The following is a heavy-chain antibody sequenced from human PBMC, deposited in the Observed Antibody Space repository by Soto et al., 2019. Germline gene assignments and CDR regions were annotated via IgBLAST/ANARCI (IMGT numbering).Heavy chain of an antibody. J-gene: IGHJ6*01. D-gene: IGHD3-9*01. CDR1: GFPFSRYD. V-gene: IGHV3-33*06. CDR3: AKVLYAADSFDSEAHPHGMDV. CDR2: LWFDGSNE. Sequence: GGSLRLSCSASGFPFSRYDMHWVRHAPCKGLEWVAVLWFDGSNEYYADSVQGRFTISRDNSKNTLYLQMDSLRAEDTAVYYCAKVLYAADSFDSEAHPHGMDVCGQVTMGTVAS.